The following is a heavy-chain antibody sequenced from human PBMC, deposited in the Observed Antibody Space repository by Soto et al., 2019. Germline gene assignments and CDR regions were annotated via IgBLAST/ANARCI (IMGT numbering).Heavy chain of an antibody. V-gene: IGHV4-34*01. CDR1: GGSFSGYY. CDR3: ARGYCSGGSCYPTVWLDP. CDR2: INHSGST. J-gene: IGHJ5*02. Sequence: SETLSLTCAVYGGSFSGYYWSWIRQPPGKGLEWIGEINHSGSTNYNPSLKSRVTISVDTSKNQFSPKLSSVTAADTAVYYCARGYCSGGSCYPTVWLDPWGQGTLVTGSS. D-gene: IGHD2-15*01.